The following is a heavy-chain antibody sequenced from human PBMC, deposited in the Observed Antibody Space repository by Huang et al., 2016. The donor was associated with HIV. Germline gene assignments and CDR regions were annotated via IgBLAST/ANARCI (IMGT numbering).Heavy chain of an antibody. V-gene: IGHV1-3*01. CDR1: GYTFSSHA. D-gene: IGHD3-3*01. CDR2: INGGNGDT. Sequence: QVQLVQSGAEVKKPGTSVKVSCKTSGYTFSSHALHWLRQAPGQRPEWMGWINGGNGDTKYSQKCQGRVTITSDTAANIGDMELNSLLSEDTAVYYCARDPLDIRRHFDFWGQGSLVTVSS. CDR3: ARDPLDIRRHFDF. J-gene: IGHJ4*02.